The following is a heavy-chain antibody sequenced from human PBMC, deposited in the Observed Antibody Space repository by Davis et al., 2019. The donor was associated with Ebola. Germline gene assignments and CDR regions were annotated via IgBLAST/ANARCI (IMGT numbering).Heavy chain of an antibody. CDR2: ISSSSSYI. CDR1: GFTFSSYS. CDR3: ARDLSTYYDFWSGSIEYYGMDV. Sequence: GGSLRLSCAASGFTFSSYSMNWVRQAPGKGLEWVSSISSSSSYIYYADSVKGRFTISRDNAKNSLYLQMNSLRAEDTAVYYCARDLSTYYDFWSGSIEYYGMDVWGQGTTVTVSS. V-gene: IGHV3-21*01. J-gene: IGHJ6*02. D-gene: IGHD3-3*01.